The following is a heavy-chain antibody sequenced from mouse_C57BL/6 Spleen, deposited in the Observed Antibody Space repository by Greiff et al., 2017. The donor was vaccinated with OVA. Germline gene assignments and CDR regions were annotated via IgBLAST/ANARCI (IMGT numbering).Heavy chain of an antibody. V-gene: IGHV1-50*01. Sequence: VQLQQSGAELVKPGASVKLSCKASGYTFTSYWMQWVKQRPGQGLEWIGEIDPSDSYTNYNQKFKGKATLTVDTSSSTAYMQLSSLTSEDSAVYYCARGDSNYLAWFAYWGQGTLVTVSA. D-gene: IGHD2-5*01. CDR1: GYTFTSYW. CDR2: IDPSDSYT. J-gene: IGHJ3*01. CDR3: ARGDSNYLAWFAY.